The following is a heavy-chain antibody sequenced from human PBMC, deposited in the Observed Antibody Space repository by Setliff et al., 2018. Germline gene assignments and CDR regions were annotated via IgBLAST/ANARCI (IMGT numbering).Heavy chain of an antibody. D-gene: IGHD2-15*01. CDR3: ARGAPGRYCSGGSCSYFDY. CDR2: ISPYNGNT. J-gene: IGHJ4*02. CDR1: GYTFKTYG. Sequence: ASVKVSCKASGYTFKTYGFTWVRQAPGQGLEWMGWISPYNGNTNSAQKFQGRVTMTTDTSTSTAYMELKSLRYDDTAVYYCARGAPGRYCSGGSCSYFDYWGQGILVTVSS. V-gene: IGHV1-18*01.